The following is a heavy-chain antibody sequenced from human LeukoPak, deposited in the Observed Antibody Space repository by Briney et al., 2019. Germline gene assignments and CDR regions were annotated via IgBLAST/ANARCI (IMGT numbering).Heavy chain of an antibody. V-gene: IGHV5-51*01. D-gene: IGHD3-3*01. CDR2: IYPGDSDT. CDR1: GYSFTSYW. CDR3: AIISFDFWSGSPPWDAFDI. J-gene: IGHJ3*02. Sequence: GESLKISCKGSGYSFTSYWIGWVRQMPGKGLEWMGIIYPGDSDTRYSPSFQGQVTISADKSISTAYLQWSSLKASDTAMYYCAIISFDFWSGSPPWDAFDIWGQGTMVTVSS.